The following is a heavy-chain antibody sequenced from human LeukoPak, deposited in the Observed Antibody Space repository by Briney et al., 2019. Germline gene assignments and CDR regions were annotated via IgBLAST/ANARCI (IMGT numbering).Heavy chain of an antibody. CDR1: EFTYSSYS. CDR3: TTVSVNDYGDYVVR. CDR2: ITNSGNSK. D-gene: IGHD4-17*01. V-gene: IGHV3-21*05. Sequence: GGSLRLSCAASEFTYSSYSMNWVRQAPGKGLEWVSYITNSGNSKSYADSVKGRFTISRDNAKNSLYLQMNSLRAEDTAVYYCTTVSVNDYGDYVVRWGQGTLVTVSS. J-gene: IGHJ4*02.